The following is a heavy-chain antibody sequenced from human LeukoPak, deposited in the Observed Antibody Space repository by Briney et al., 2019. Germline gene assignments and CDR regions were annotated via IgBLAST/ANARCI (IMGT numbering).Heavy chain of an antibody. V-gene: IGHV4-34*01. J-gene: IGHJ3*02. CDR1: GGAFSGYY. CDR3: ARERDIVVVVAADYDAFDI. CDR2: INHSGST. D-gene: IGHD2-15*01. Sequence: SETLSLTCAVNGGAFSGYYWSWIRQPPGKGLEWIGEINHSGSTNYNPSLKSRVTISVDTSKNQFSLKLSSVTAADTAVYYCARERDIVVVVAADYDAFDIWGQGTMVTVSS.